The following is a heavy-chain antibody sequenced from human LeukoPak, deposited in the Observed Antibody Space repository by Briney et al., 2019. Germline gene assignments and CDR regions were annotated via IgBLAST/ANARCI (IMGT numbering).Heavy chain of an antibody. CDR3: AKGSGSYLSPLYYFDY. V-gene: IGHV3-30*02. CDR2: IRFDGTDE. CDR1: GFSFSNYG. Sequence: GSLRLSCAASGFSFSNYGMHWVRQAPGKGLEWVAFIRFDGTDEFYADSVKGRFTISRDNSKNTLYLQMNSLRAEDTAVYYCAKGSGSYLSPLYYFDYWGQGTLVTVSS. D-gene: IGHD1-26*01. J-gene: IGHJ4*02.